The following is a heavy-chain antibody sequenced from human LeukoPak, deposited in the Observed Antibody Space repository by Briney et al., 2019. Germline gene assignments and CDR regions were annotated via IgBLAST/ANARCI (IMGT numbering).Heavy chain of an antibody. Sequence: ASVKVSCKVSGYTLTELSMHWVRQAPGKGLEWMGGFDPEDGETIYAQKFQGRVTMTEDTSTDTAYMELSSLRSEDTAVYYCATSDRVGTRFREYYYYYYYMDVWGKGTTVTVSS. J-gene: IGHJ6*03. CDR2: FDPEDGET. D-gene: IGHD1-26*01. CDR1: GYTLTELS. CDR3: ATSDRVGTRFREYYYYYYYMDV. V-gene: IGHV1-24*01.